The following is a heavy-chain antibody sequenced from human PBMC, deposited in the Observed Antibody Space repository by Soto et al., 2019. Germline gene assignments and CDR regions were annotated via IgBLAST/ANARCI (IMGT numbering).Heavy chain of an antibody. CDR1: GFTVSSNY. CDR3: ARSAEADYYYMDV. J-gene: IGHJ6*03. CDR2: IYSGGST. V-gene: IGHV3-66*01. Sequence: PGGSLRLSCAASGFTVSSNYMSWVRQAPGKGLEWVSVIYSGGSTYYADSVKGRFTISRDNSKNTLYLQMNSLRAEDTAVYYCARSAEADYYYMDVWGKGTTVTVSS.